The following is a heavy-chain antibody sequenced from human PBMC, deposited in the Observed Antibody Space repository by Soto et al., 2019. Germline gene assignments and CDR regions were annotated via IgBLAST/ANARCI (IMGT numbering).Heavy chain of an antibody. CDR1: GDSISSSTYY. CDR3: ARHYFSSSSMFDY. CDR2: IYHTGTT. D-gene: IGHD6-6*01. J-gene: IGHJ4*02. V-gene: IGHV4-39*01. Sequence: SETLSLTCTVSGDSISSSTYYWGWIRQPPGKGLEWIGCIYHTGTTYYNPSLKSRVTISVDTSKNQFSLKLSSVTAADTAVYYCARHYFSSSSMFDYWGQGTLVTVSS.